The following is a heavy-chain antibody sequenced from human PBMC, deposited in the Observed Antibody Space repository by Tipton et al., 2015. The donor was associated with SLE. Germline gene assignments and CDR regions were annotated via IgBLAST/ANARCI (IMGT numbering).Heavy chain of an antibody. V-gene: IGHV4-34*01. J-gene: IGHJ4*02. D-gene: IGHD6-6*01. Sequence: TLSLTCTVSGGSISSYYWSWIRQPPGKGLEWIGEINHSGSTNYNPSLKSRVTISINTSKNQFSLNLSSVTAADTAVYYCARGRGSSSSGHYWGQGTLVTVSS. CDR3: ARGRGSSSSGHY. CDR2: INHSGST. CDR1: GGSISSYY.